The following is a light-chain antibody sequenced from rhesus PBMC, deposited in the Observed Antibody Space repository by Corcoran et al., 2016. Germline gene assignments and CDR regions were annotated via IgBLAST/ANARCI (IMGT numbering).Light chain of an antibody. J-gene: IGKJ2*01. CDR3: LQYNTYPYS. CDR2: AAS. V-gene: IGKV1-28*02. Sequence: DIQMTQSPSSLSASVGDTVTITCRASQGISSYLNWFKQKPGKAPKVLTYAASSLESGVPSRFSGSGSGTDFTLTISSLQPEDFAVHYCLQYNTYPYSFGQGTKVEIK. CDR1: QGISSY.